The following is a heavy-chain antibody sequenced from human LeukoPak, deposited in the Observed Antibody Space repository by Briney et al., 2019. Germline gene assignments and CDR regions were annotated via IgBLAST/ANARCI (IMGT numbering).Heavy chain of an antibody. CDR1: GFTFSSYS. Sequence: KAGGSLRLSCAASGFTFSSYSMSWVRQAPGKGLEWVSSISSTSSYMYYADSIKGRFTISRDNAKNSLYLQMNSLRADDTAVYYCATDTARGLWGQGTLVTVPS. D-gene: IGHD5-18*01. V-gene: IGHV3-21*01. CDR2: ISSTSSYM. J-gene: IGHJ4*02. CDR3: ATDTARGL.